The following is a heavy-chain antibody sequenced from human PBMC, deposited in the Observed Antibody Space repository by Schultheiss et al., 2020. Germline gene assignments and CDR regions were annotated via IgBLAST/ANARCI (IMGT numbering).Heavy chain of an antibody. V-gene: IGHV6-1*01. CDR2: TYYRSKWYN. CDR1: GDSVSSNSAA. D-gene: IGHD3-3*01. Sequence: SETLSLTCAISGDSVSSNSAAWNWIRQSPSRGLEWLGRTYYRSKWYNDYAVSVKSRITINPDTSKNQFSLQLNSVTPEDTAVYYCARPYDFWNENWFDPWGQGTRVTVSS. J-gene: IGHJ5*02. CDR3: ARPYDFWNENWFDP.